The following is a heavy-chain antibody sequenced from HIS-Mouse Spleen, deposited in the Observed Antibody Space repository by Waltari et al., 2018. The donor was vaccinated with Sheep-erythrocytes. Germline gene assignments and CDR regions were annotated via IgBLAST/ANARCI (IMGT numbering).Heavy chain of an antibody. Sequence: QVQLVQSGAEVKKPGASVKVSCKASGYTFTGYYMHWVRQAPGQGLEWMGWVNPNRGGTNYGRKFQCRVTMTRDTSISTAYMELSRLGSADTAVYYCARGYCSSTSCYGYFQHWGQGTLVTVSS. CDR1: GYTFTGYY. D-gene: IGHD2-2*01. J-gene: IGHJ1*01. CDR2: VNPNRGGT. V-gene: IGHV1-2*02. CDR3: ARGYCSSTSCYGYFQH.